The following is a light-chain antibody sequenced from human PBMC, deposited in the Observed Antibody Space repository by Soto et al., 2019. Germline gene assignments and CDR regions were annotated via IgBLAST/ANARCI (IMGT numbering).Light chain of an antibody. J-gene: IGKJ1*01. CDR2: GAS. CDR1: QSIRTW. CDR3: QQYDTYSWT. V-gene: IGKV1-5*01. Sequence: DIPMTQSPSTLSASVGDRVAITCRASQSIRTWLAWYQQKPGKAPNLLIFGASSLQSGVPSRFSGSGSGTEFTLTISSLQPEDFATYYCQQYDTYSWTFGQGTKVEI.